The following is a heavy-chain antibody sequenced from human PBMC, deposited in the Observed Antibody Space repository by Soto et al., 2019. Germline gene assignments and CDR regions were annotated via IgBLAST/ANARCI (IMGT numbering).Heavy chain of an antibody. V-gene: IGHV4-39*07. J-gene: IGHJ6*02. CDR3: ARGLSGLLMDYYYYGMDV. Sequence: PSETLSLTCTVSGGSISSISSYWGWIRQPPGKGLEWIGNVYYSGSTYYNPSLKSRLTISVDTSKNQFSLKLSSVTAADTAVYYCARGLSGLLMDYYYYGMDVWGQGTTVTVSS. D-gene: IGHD2-21*01. CDR2: VYYSGST. CDR1: GGSISSISSY.